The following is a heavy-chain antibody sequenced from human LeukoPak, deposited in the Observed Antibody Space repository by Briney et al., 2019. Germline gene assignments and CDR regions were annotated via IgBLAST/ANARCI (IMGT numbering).Heavy chain of an antibody. Sequence: GGSLRLSCAASGFTFSSYAMHWVRQAPGKGLEWVAVISYDGSNKYYADSVKGRFTISRDNSKNTLYLQMNSLRSDDTAVYYCARVYSGIQVRQGKYDSSGYYYDPWGQGTLVTVSS. CDR3: ARVYSGIQVRQGKYDSSGYYYDP. CDR2: ISYDGSNK. CDR1: GFTFSSYA. D-gene: IGHD3-22*01. J-gene: IGHJ5*02. V-gene: IGHV3-30-3*01.